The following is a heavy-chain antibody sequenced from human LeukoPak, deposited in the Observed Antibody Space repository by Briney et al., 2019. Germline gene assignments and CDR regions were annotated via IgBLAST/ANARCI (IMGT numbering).Heavy chain of an antibody. D-gene: IGHD5-18*01. Sequence: GGSLRLSCAASGFTFSSYAMHWVRQAPGKGLEWVAVISYDGSNKYYADSVKGRFTISRDNSKNTLYLQINSLRAEDTAVYYCAKDLQLGDWGQGTLVTVSS. CDR2: ISYDGSNK. V-gene: IGHV3-30-3*01. J-gene: IGHJ4*02. CDR3: AKDLQLGD. CDR1: GFTFSSYA.